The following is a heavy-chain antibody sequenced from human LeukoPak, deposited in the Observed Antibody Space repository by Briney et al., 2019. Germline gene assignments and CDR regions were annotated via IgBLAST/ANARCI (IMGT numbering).Heavy chain of an antibody. J-gene: IGHJ3*02. CDR1: GFTFSDYY. CDR2: ISPSRTHT. CDR3: ARSSRRDCDSTACWAALDI. V-gene: IGHV3-11*03. Sequence: GGSLRLSCAASGFTFSDYYTSWIRQAPGKGLEWVSYISPSRTHTNYADPVKGRFTISRDDAENSLYLQMNSLRAEDTAVYYCARSSRRDCDSTACWAALDIWGQGTMVTVSS. D-gene: IGHD2/OR15-2a*01.